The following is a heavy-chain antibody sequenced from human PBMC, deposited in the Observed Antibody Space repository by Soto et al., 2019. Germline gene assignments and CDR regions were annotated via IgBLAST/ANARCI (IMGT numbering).Heavy chain of an antibody. J-gene: IGHJ4*02. CDR3: TKIMITNFEMNFDS. D-gene: IGHD3-16*01. CDR2: ISSGGDTT. CDR1: GFTFSIYV. V-gene: IGHV3-23*01. Sequence: GGSLRLSCAASGFTFSIYVMSWVRQAPGKGLEWVSTISSGGDTTYYADSVKGRFTISRDNSKNTLYLQMNSLRAEDTAIYYCTKIMITNFEMNFDSWGQGTLVTVSS.